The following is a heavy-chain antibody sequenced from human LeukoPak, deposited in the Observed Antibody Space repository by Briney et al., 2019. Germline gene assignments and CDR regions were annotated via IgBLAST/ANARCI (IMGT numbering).Heavy chain of an antibody. CDR1: GGSISSSNW. Sequence: SETLSLTCAVSGGSISSSNWWSWVRQPPGKGLEWIGEIYHSGSTNYNPSLKSRVTISVDKSKNQFSLKLSSVTAADTAVYYCARDNLPDYGGNSWVAFDIWGQGTMVTVSS. D-gene: IGHD4-23*01. CDR2: IYHSGST. J-gene: IGHJ3*02. V-gene: IGHV4-4*02. CDR3: ARDNLPDYGGNSWVAFDI.